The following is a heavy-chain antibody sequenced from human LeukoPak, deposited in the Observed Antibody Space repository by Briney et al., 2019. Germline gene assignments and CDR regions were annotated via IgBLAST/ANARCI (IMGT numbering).Heavy chain of an antibody. J-gene: IGHJ4*02. CDR1: GFPFNNAW. CDR2: IRRKSDGGTT. D-gene: IGHD4-23*01. V-gene: IGHV3-15*07. CDR3: AKVYGGNPRAY. Sequence: GGSLRLSCAASGFPFNNAWMNWFRHVPGKGLEWVAVIRRKSDGGTTDYAAPVKARFTISRDDSKNTLYLQMNSLRAEDTAVYYCAKVYGGNPRAYWGQGTLVTVSS.